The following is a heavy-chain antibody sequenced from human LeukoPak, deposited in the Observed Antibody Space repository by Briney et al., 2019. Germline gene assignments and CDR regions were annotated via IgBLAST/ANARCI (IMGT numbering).Heavy chain of an antibody. CDR2: IKQDGSEK. D-gene: IGHD2-15*01. CDR1: GFTFSSYW. V-gene: IGHV3-7*01. Sequence: GGSLRLSCAASGFTFSSYWMSWVRQAPGKGLEWVANIKQDGSEKYYVDSVKGRFTISRDNAKNSLYLQMNSLRAEDTAVYYRARVVSCSGGSCYSMWSGYYYYYYGMDVWGQGTTVTVSS. CDR3: ARVVSCSGGSCYSMWSGYYYYYYGMDV. J-gene: IGHJ6*02.